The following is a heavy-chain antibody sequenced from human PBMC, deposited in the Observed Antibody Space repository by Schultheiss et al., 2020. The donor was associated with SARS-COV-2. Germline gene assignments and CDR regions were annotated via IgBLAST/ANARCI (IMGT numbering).Heavy chain of an antibody. Sequence: ETLSLTCAVSGYSITSGYYWGWIRQPPGKGLEWIGRIKSKTDGGTTDYAAPVKGRFTISRDDSKNTLYLQMNSLKTEDTAVYYCTTDYRYFDYWGQGTLVTVSS. D-gene: IGHD3-16*02. V-gene: IGHV3-15*01. CDR1: GYSITSGYY. CDR3: TTDYRYFDY. J-gene: IGHJ4*02. CDR2: IKSKTDGGTT.